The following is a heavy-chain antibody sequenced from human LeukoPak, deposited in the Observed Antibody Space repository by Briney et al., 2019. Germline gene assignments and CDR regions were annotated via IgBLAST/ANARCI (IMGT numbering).Heavy chain of an antibody. D-gene: IGHD6-6*01. Sequence: SETLSLTCTVSGGSISGSYWSWIRQPPGKGLEWIGYIYYSGTTNYNPPLKSRVTISVDTSKNQFSLKLSSVTAADTAVYYCARLPTDSSSDHYWGQGTLVTVSS. CDR2: IYYSGTT. CDR1: GGSISGSY. J-gene: IGHJ4*02. CDR3: ARLPTDSSSDHY. V-gene: IGHV4-59*08.